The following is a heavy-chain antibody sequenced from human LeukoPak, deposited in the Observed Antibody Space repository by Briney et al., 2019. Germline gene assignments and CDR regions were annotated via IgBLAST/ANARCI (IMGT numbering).Heavy chain of an antibody. CDR2: ISGSGGST. Sequence: EGSLRLSCAASGFTFSSYAMSWVRQAPGKGLEWVSAISGSGGSTYYADSVRGRFTISRDNSKNTLYLQMNSLRAEDTAVYYCAKAVVVTAARHFDYWGQGTLVTVSS. CDR1: GFTFSSYA. D-gene: IGHD2-21*02. V-gene: IGHV3-23*01. CDR3: AKAVVVTAARHFDY. J-gene: IGHJ4*02.